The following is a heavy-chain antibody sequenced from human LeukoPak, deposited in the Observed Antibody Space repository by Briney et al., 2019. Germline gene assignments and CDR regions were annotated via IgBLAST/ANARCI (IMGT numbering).Heavy chain of an antibody. CDR1: GFTFSSYS. Sequence: NPGGSLRLSCAASGFTFSSYSMTWVRQAPGKGLEWVSSISSSSSYIYYADSVKGRFTISRDNAKNSLYLQMNSLRAEDTAVYYCARATLGYCSSTSCYSYYFDYWGQGTLVTVSS. V-gene: IGHV3-21*01. D-gene: IGHD2-2*01. CDR2: ISSSSSYI. CDR3: ARATLGYCSSTSCYSYYFDY. J-gene: IGHJ4*02.